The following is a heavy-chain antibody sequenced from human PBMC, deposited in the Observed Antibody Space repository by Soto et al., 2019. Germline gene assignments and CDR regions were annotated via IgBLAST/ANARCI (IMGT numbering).Heavy chain of an antibody. CDR1: GASVSSGDYY. CDR3: ARSRKGGYYSMDY. J-gene: IGHJ4*02. V-gene: IGHV4-31*03. D-gene: IGHD3-22*01. Sequence: QVQLQESGPGLVKPSQTLSLTCTVSGASVSSGDYYWSWVRQHPDRGLEWIGYIYNSGNIYYNPSLKSRVIILVDTSKNQFSLKLTSVTAADPAVYYCARSRKGGYYSMDYWGQGTLVTVSS. CDR2: IYNSGNI.